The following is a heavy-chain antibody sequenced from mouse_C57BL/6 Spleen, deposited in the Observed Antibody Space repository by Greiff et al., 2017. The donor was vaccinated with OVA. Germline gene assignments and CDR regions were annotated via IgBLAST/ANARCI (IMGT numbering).Heavy chain of an antibody. Sequence: VQLQQPGAELVMPGASVKLSCKASGYTFTSYWMHWVKQRPGQGLAWIGEIDPSDSYTNCNQKFKGKSTLTVDKSSSTAYMQLSSLTSEDSAVYYCARRAPYDYGAMDYWGQGTSVTVSS. D-gene: IGHD2-4*01. CDR2: IDPSDSYT. J-gene: IGHJ4*01. CDR3: ARRAPYDYGAMDY. CDR1: GYTFTSYW. V-gene: IGHV1-69*01.